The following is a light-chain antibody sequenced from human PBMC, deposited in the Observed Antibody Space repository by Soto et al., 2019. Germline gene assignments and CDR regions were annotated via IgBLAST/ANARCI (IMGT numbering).Light chain of an antibody. Sequence: QSVLAQPSSVSGSPGQSITISCTGTSTDVGGYNYVSWYQHHPGKGPKLIIYEVNDRPSGVSDRFSGSKSGNKASLTISNLEAEDESDYYCGSYTSTDTTSVFGTGTKVTVL. J-gene: IGLJ1*01. CDR1: STDVGGYNY. CDR2: EVN. CDR3: GSYTSTDTTSV. V-gene: IGLV2-14*01.